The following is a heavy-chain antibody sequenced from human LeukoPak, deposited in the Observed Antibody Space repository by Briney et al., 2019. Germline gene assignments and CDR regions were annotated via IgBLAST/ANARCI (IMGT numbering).Heavy chain of an antibody. CDR3: VRWDFDLRAAGSFDP. J-gene: IGHJ5*02. V-gene: IGHV4-34*01. CDR2: IYHSGIT. CDR1: VGSFSGYS. Sequence: SETLSLTCAVHVGSFSGYSWTWIRQSPGKGLEWIGEIYHSGITNYNPSLKSRVTISVDTSKMQFYLKLTSVTAADTAVYYCVRWDFDLRAAGSFDPWGQGTLVTVSP. D-gene: IGHD6-13*01.